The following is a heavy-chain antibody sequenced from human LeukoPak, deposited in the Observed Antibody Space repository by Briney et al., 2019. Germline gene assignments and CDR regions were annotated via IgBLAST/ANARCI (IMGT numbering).Heavy chain of an antibody. J-gene: IGHJ4*02. CDR1: GGSISSYY. V-gene: IGHV4-59*04. D-gene: IGHD6-25*01. CDR2: IYHSGST. CDR3: GFSEGDF. Sequence: SETLSLTCTVSGGSISSYYWSWIRQPPGKGLEWIGYIYHSGSTYYNPSLKSRVTISVDRSKNQFSLKLNSVTAADTAMYFCGFSEGDFWGQGALVTVSS.